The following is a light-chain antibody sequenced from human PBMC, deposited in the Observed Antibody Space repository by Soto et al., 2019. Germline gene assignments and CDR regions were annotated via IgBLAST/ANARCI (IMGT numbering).Light chain of an antibody. CDR2: KAS. CDR3: QQYNSYSST. V-gene: IGKV1-5*03. Sequence: DIQMTQSPSTLSASVGDRVTITCRASQSISSWLAWYQQKPGKAPKLLIYKASSLESGVPSRFSGCGSGTEFTLTISSLQPDDFANYYCQQYNSYSSTFGQGTNVDI. CDR1: QSISSW. J-gene: IGKJ1*01.